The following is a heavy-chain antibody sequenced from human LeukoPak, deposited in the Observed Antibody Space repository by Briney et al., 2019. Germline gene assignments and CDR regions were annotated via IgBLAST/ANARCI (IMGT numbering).Heavy chain of an antibody. V-gene: IGHV3-30*12. J-gene: IGHJ5*02. Sequence: PGGSLRLSCAASGFTFSSYGMHWVRQAPGKGLEWVAVISYDGSNKYYADSVKGRFTISRDNSKNTLYLQMNSLRAEDTAVYYCARDSRQSSGYYYDSSGYDGWFDPWGQGTLVTVSS. CDR3: ARDSRQSSGYYYDSSGYDGWFDP. CDR1: GFTFSSYG. D-gene: IGHD3-22*01. CDR2: ISYDGSNK.